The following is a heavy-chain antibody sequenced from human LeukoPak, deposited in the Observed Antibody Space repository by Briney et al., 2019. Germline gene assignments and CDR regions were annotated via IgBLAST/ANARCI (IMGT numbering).Heavy chain of an antibody. CDR3: ARAWYSWGYYFDY. V-gene: IGHV3-48*02. CDR1: GFIFSRTT. CDR2: ISSSSSTI. Sequence: GGSLRLSCAASGFIFSRTTMNWVRQAPGKGLEWVSYISSSSSTIFYADSVKGRFTISRDNAKNSLYLQMHSLRDEDTAVYYCARAWYSWGYYFDYWGQGTLVTVSS. D-gene: IGHD1-26*01. J-gene: IGHJ4*02.